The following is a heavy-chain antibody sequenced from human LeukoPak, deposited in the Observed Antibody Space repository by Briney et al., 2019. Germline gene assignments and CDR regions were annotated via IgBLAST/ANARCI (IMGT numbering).Heavy chain of an antibody. D-gene: IGHD2-15*01. J-gene: IGHJ4*02. CDR2: ILYDEK. CDR1: GFTFSSFG. CDR3: ARYCSGGCYSGVDY. V-gene: IGHV3-33*05. Sequence: GGSLRLSCAASGFTFSSFGMHWVRQAPGRGLEWVALILYDEKYYADSVKGRFTISRDNSKNTLYLQMDSLRAEDTAVYYCARYCSGGCYSGVDYWGQGTLVTVPS.